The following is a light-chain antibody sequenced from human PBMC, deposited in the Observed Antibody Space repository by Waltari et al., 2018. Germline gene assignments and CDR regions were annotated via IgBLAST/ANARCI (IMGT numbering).Light chain of an antibody. J-gene: IGKJ4*01. CDR1: QNILSSSDNKNY. V-gene: IGKV4-1*01. CDR2: WAS. Sequence: DIVMPQSPDSVAVSLGARATIDCRSSQNILSSSDNKNYLVWYQQKPGQPPKLLISWASTRESGVPDRFSGSGSGTDFTLTISSLQAEDVAVYYCQQCYHLPSFGGGTRVEIK. CDR3: QQCYHLPS.